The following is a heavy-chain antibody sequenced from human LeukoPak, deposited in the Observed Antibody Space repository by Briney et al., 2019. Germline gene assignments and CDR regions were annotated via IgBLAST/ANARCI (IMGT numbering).Heavy chain of an antibody. CDR3: ASCPIAAADYNWFDP. J-gene: IGHJ5*02. CDR2: ISSSGSTI. Sequence: PGGSLRLSCAASGFTFSSYEMNWVRQAPGKGLEWVSYISSSGSTIYYADSVKGRFTISRDNAKNSLYLQMNSLRAEDTAVYYCASCPIAAADYNWFDPWGQGTLVIVSS. CDR1: GFTFSSYE. D-gene: IGHD6-13*01. V-gene: IGHV3-48*03.